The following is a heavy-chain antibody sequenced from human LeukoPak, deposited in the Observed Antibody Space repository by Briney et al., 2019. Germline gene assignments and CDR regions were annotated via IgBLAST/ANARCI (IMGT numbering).Heavy chain of an antibody. J-gene: IGHJ2*01. CDR3: ASPTEAGDWYFDL. Sequence: SETLSLTCTVSGGSISSSSYYWGWIRQPPGKGLEWIGSIYYSGSTYYNPSLKSRVTISVDTSKNQFSLNLSSVTAADTAVYYCASPTEAGDWYFDLWGRGTLVTVSS. CDR1: GGSISSSSYY. D-gene: IGHD6-19*01. CDR2: IYYSGST. V-gene: IGHV4-39*01.